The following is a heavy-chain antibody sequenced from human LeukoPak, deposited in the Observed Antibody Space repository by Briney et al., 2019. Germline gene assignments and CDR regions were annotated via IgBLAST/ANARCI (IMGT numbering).Heavy chain of an antibody. CDR2: TSHSDSP. V-gene: IGHV4-38-2*02. CDR3: ARETSLMGYASGLGFNY. Sequence: PSETLSLTCSVSGMSITSRHYWGWIRQPPGKGLEWIGSTSHSDSPYYNPSLESRVTISLDTSRNQFSLKLTSVTAADTAVYYCARETSLMGYASGLGFNYWGQGILVTVSS. D-gene: IGHD6-19*01. J-gene: IGHJ4*02. CDR1: GMSITSRHY.